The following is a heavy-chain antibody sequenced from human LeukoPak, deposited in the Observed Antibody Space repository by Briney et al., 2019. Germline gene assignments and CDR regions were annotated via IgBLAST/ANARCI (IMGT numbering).Heavy chain of an antibody. CDR3: ARTPALWSKFYYYYYYMDV. Sequence: SETLSLTCTVSGGSISSYYWSWIRQPPGKGLEWIGYIYYSGSTNYNPSLKSRVTISVDTSKNQFSLKLSSVTAADTAVYYWARTPALWSKFYYYYYYMDVWGKGTTVTISS. CDR2: IYYSGST. CDR1: GGSISSYY. V-gene: IGHV4-59*01. D-gene: IGHD3-10*01. J-gene: IGHJ6*03.